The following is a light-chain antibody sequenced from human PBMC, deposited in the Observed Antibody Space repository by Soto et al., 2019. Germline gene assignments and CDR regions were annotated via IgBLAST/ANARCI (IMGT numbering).Light chain of an antibody. CDR2: RNS. Sequence: QSVLTQPPSASGTPGQRVTISCSGSSSNIGSNYVYWYQQLPGTVPQLLIYRNSERPSGVPDRFSGSKSGTSASLAISGLRSEDAAAYYCAAWDDSLSGVVFGGGTKLTVL. V-gene: IGLV1-47*01. J-gene: IGLJ2*01. CDR1: SSNIGSNY. CDR3: AAWDDSLSGVV.